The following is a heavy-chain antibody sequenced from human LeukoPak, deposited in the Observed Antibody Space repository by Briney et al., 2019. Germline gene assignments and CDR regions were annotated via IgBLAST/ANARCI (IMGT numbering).Heavy chain of an antibody. Sequence: GGSLRLSCAASGFTFSSYSMNWVRQAPGKGLEWVSSISSSSYIYYADSVKGRFTISRDNAKNSLYLQMNSLRAEDTAVYYCARGPNGYSSSWFMSWGQGTLVTVSS. CDR2: ISSSSYI. D-gene: IGHD6-13*01. J-gene: IGHJ4*02. V-gene: IGHV3-21*01. CDR1: GFTFSSYS. CDR3: ARGPNGYSSSWFMS.